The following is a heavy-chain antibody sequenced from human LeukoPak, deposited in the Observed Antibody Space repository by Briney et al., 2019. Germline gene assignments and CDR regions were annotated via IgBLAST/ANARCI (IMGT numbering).Heavy chain of an antibody. CDR1: GYSISSGYY. Sequence: SETLSLTCIVSGYSISSGYYWGWIRQPPGKGLEWIGNIHHSGSTYYNPSLKSRVTISVDTSKNQLSLKLTSVTAADTAVYYCARVAAGIGFFQHWGQGTLVTVSS. J-gene: IGHJ1*01. CDR2: IHHSGST. CDR3: ARVAAGIGFFQH. D-gene: IGHD6-13*01. V-gene: IGHV4-38-2*02.